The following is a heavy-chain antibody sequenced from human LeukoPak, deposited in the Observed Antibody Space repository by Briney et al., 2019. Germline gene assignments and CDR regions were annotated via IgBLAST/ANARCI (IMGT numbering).Heavy chain of an antibody. CDR1: GYSISSGYY. CDR3: ARLCKGSTSCLEIDP. J-gene: IGHJ5*02. Sequence: SETLSLTCAVSGYSISSGYYWGWIRQPPGKGLQWIGTIYHSGTTYYNPSLKSRVTISLDTSENQFSLKLSSVTAADTAVYYCARLCKGSTSCLEIDPWGQGTLVTVSS. D-gene: IGHD2-2*01. V-gene: IGHV4-38-2*01. CDR2: IYHSGTT.